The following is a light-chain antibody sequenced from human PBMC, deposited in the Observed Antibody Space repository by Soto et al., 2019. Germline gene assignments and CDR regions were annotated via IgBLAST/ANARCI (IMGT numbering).Light chain of an antibody. V-gene: IGKV3-11*01. Sequence: EIVLTQSPATLSLSPGERATLSCRASQSVSNYLAWYQQKPGQAPRLLIYDASNRATGIPARFSGSGSGTDFTLTISILEPEDFAVYYCQQRSNWPRFTFGQGTKVDIK. J-gene: IGKJ2*01. CDR2: DAS. CDR3: QQRSNWPRFT. CDR1: QSVSNY.